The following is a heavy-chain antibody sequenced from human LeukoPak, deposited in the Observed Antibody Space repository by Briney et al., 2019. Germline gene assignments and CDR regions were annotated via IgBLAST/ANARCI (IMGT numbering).Heavy chain of an antibody. CDR2: INWNGGST. CDR1: GFTFDDYG. V-gene: IGHV3-20*04. CDR3: ARVGYDSSGYSYYFDY. D-gene: IGHD3-22*01. Sequence: GGSLRLSCAASGFTFDDYGMSWVRQAPGKGLDWVSGINWNGGSTGYADSVKGRFTISRDNAKNSLYLQMNSLRAEDTALYYCARVGYDSSGYSYYFDYWGQGTLVTVSS. J-gene: IGHJ4*02.